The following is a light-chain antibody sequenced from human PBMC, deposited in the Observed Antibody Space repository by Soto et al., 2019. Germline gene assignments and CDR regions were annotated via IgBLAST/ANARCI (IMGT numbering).Light chain of an antibody. CDR3: QSYDSSLSVV. J-gene: IGLJ2*01. CDR1: SSTIGAGYE. V-gene: IGLV1-40*01. CDR2: GNT. Sequence: QSVLTQPPSVSGAPGQRVTISCTGSSSTIGAGYEVHWYQQLPGTAPKLLIYGNTNRPSGVPDRFSGSKSGTSASLAITGLQAEDEADYYCQSYDSSLSVVFGGGTKLTVL.